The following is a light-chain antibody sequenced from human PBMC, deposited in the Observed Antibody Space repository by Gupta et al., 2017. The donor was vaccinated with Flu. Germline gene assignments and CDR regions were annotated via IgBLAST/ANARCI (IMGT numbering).Light chain of an antibody. J-gene: IGLJ1*01. Sequence: QSALTQPASVSGSPGQSITISCTGTSSDVGSYNLVSWYQQHPGKAPKLMIYEGSKRPSGVSNRFSGSKSGNTASLTISGLQAEDEADYYCCSYAGSPRLYVFGTGTKVTVL. CDR3: CSYAGSPRLYV. CDR1: SSDVGSYNL. V-gene: IGLV2-23*01. CDR2: EGS.